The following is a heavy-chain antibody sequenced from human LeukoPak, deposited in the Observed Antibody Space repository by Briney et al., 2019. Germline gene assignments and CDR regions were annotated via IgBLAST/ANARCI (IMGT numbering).Heavy chain of an antibody. D-gene: IGHD3-22*01. Sequence: PGGSLRLSCAASGFTFSSYGMHWVRQAPGKGLEWVAVISYDGSNKYYADSVKGRFTISRDNSKNTLYLQMNSLRAEDTAVYYCAKDIYYYDSSGYLDYWGQGTLVTVSS. J-gene: IGHJ4*02. CDR2: ISYDGSNK. V-gene: IGHV3-30*18. CDR3: AKDIYYYDSSGYLDY. CDR1: GFTFSSYG.